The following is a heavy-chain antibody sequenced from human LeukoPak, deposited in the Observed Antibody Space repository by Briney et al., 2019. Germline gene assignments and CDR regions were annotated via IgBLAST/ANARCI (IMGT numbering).Heavy chain of an antibody. V-gene: IGHV4-30-2*01. CDR2: IYHSGSS. D-gene: IGHD2-21*02. CDR3: ASAYCGGDCYHSLLTD. CDR1: GVSVGSGGYS. J-gene: IGHJ1*01. Sequence: SSETLSLTCAVSGVSVGSGGYSWSWIRQPPGKGLEWIGYIYHSGSSYYNPSLESRVTIPMDRSKNQISLRLTSVTAADTAVYYCASAYCGGDCYHSLLTDWGQGARVIVSS.